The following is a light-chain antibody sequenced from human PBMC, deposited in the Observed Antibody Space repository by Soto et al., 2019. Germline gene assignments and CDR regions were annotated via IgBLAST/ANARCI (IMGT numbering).Light chain of an antibody. CDR3: QQHNNWPPYT. V-gene: IGKV3-15*01. Sequence: DIVMTQSPATLSVSPGDGATLSCTASQSVNSDLAWYQQKPGQSPRLLIYGASTRATGVPARFSGSGSGTEFTLSITSLQSEDFAIYYCQQHNNWPPYTFGQGTKLEIK. CDR2: GAS. J-gene: IGKJ2*01. CDR1: QSVNSD.